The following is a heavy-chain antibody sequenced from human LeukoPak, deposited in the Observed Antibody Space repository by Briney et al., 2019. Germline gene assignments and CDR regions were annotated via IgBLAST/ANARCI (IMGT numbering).Heavy chain of an antibody. CDR3: ARDWIDRSLDY. CDR2: MSPHASYE. CDR1: GFTFSDYG. D-gene: IGHD2-2*03. J-gene: IGHJ4*02. Sequence: PGGSLRLSCAASGFTFSDYGNHWVRQAPGKGLEWLAVMSPHASYEYYADSVRGRFTISRDDSKNTVYLQMNSLRAEDTAVYYCARDWIDRSLDYWGQGTLVIVSS. V-gene: IGHV3-33*01.